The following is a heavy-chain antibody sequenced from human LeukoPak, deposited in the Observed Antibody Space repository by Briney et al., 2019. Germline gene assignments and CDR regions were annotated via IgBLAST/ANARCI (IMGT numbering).Heavy chain of an antibody. V-gene: IGHV3-30*03. Sequence: GGSLRLSCAASGFTFSSYGMHWVRQAPGKGLEWVAVISYHGSETYYADSVKGRFTISRDNSKNTVYLQTNNLRAEDTAVYYCARDRGKLQWFGELGNWFDPWGQGTLVTVSS. J-gene: IGHJ5*02. CDR2: ISYHGSET. CDR1: GFTFSSYG. D-gene: IGHD3-10*01. CDR3: ARDRGKLQWFGELGNWFDP.